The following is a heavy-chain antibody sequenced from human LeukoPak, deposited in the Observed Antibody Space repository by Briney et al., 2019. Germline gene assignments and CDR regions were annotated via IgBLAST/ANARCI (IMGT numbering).Heavy chain of an antibody. CDR1: GFSFSDSV. CDR2: ISYDGSNK. J-gene: IGHJ6*02. Sequence: GKSLRLSCVASGFSFSDSVIHWVRQAPGKGLEWVAVISYDGSNKYYADSVKGRFTISGDNSKNTLYLQMNSLRAEDTAVYYCARDGGSSGWAYYYYGMDVWGQGTTVTVSS. CDR3: ARDGGSSGWAYYYYGMDV. D-gene: IGHD6-19*01. V-gene: IGHV3-30-3*01.